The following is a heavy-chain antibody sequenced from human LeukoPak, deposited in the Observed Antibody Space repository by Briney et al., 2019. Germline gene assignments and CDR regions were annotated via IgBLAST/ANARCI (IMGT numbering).Heavy chain of an antibody. CDR1: GLIVTSNY. J-gene: IGHJ4*02. CDR3: AKRRKNSGWFPFDY. D-gene: IGHD6-19*01. V-gene: IGHV3-53*01. Sequence: GGSLRLSCAGSGLIVTSNYMTWVRQAPGKGLEWVSVIYSGGSTYYADSVKGRFTISRDNSKNTLYLQMNSLRAEDTAVYYCAKRRKNSGWFPFDYWGQGTLLTVSS. CDR2: IYSGGST.